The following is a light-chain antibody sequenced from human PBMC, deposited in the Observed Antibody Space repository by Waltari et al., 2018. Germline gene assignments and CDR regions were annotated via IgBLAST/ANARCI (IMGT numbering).Light chain of an antibody. CDR3: HVWHPDMDPGV. J-gene: IGLJ1*01. CDR1: NIGSKS. V-gene: IGLV3-21*04. CDR2: YDS. Sequence: SYVVTQSPSVSVAPGETARITCGGDNIGSKSVPWYQQRPGQAPVLVISYDSDRPSGIPERFSGSNSGNTATLTISSVEAGDEAKYYCHVWHPDMDPGVFGPGTEVSV.